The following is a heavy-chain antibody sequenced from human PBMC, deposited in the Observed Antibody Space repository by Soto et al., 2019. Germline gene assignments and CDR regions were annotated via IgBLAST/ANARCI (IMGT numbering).Heavy chain of an antibody. CDR2: IKSEPDGGTI. J-gene: IGHJ4*02. CDR3: TTSWEWEKLYFDY. D-gene: IGHD1-26*01. CDR1: GFTFSNAW. Sequence: EVQLVESGGGLVKPGGSLRLPCAASGFTFSNAWMTWVRQPPGKGLEWVGQIKSEPDGGTIDYATPVKGRFTISRDDSKNTLYLQMNNLNTEDTGVYYCTTSWEWEKLYFDYWGQGTLVTVSS. V-gene: IGHV3-15*05.